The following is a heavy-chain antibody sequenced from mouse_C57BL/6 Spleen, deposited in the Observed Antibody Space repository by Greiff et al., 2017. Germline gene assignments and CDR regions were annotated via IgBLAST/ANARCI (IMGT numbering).Heavy chain of an antibody. CDR3: ARSGTEVVRFDC. D-gene: IGHD1-1*01. V-gene: IGHV1-80*01. CDR2: ISPGDVDS. Sequence: QVQLQQSGAELVTPGASGMISCKASGSAFSSFWLNWVKQRPGQGLEWNGQISPGDVDSNYNGQFKGKATLTADKSSSTAYMQLSSLTSEDSAVDFCARSGTEVVRFDCCGEGTTRKVNS. J-gene: IGHJ2*01. CDR1: GSAFSSFW.